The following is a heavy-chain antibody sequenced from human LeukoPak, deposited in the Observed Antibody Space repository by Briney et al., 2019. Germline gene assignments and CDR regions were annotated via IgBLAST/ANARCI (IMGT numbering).Heavy chain of an antibody. CDR2: IIPIFGTA. Sequence: ASVKVSCKASGYTFTSYYMHWVRQAPGQGLEWMGGIIPIFGTANYAQKFQGRVTITTDESTSTAYMELSSLRSEDTAVYYCARRAREYCSSTSCYRVLLYYFDYWGQGTLVTVSS. J-gene: IGHJ4*02. CDR3: ARRAREYCSSTSCYRVLLYYFDY. V-gene: IGHV1-69*05. CDR1: GYTFTSYY. D-gene: IGHD2-2*01.